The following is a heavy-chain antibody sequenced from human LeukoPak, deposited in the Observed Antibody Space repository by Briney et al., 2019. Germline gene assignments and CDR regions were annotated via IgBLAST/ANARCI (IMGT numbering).Heavy chain of an antibody. CDR2: IYTSGST. V-gene: IGHV4-39*07. CDR1: GGPISSSSYY. CDR3: AREVPGYSGYDSTIDY. J-gene: IGHJ4*02. D-gene: IGHD5-12*01. Sequence: SETLSLTCTVSGGPISSSSYYWGWIRQPPGKGLEWIGRIYTSGSTNYNPSLKSRVTMSVDTSKNQFSLKLSSVTAADTAVYYCAREVPGYSGYDSTIDYWGQGTLVTVSS.